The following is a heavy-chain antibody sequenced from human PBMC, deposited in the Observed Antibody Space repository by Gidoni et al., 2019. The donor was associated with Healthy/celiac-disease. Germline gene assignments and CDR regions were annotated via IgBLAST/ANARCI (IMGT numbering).Heavy chain of an antibody. V-gene: IGHV3-30*18. D-gene: IGHD2-2*01. Sequence: QVQLVESGGGAVQPGRSLRRSGAASGCTFSSSGMHWVRQAPGKGLEWVAVISYDGSNKYYADSVKGRFTISRDNSKNTLYLQMNSLRAEDTAVYYCAKDAVPAAVYYYYYMDVWGKGTTVTVSS. CDR1: GCTFSSSG. CDR2: ISYDGSNK. J-gene: IGHJ6*03. CDR3: AKDAVPAAVYYYYYMDV.